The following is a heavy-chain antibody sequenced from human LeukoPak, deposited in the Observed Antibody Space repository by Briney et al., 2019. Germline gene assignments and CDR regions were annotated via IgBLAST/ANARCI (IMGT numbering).Heavy chain of an antibody. CDR2: FYYSGSP. V-gene: IGHV4-59*01. J-gene: IGHJ4*02. Sequence: PSETLSLTCTVSGGSISSYYWSWIRQPPGKGLEWVGYFYYSGSPNYNSSLKSRVTISVDTSKNQFSLKLSSVTAADTAVYYCAREQGISSSNYFDYWGQGTLVTVSS. D-gene: IGHD6-6*01. CDR3: AREQGISSSNYFDY. CDR1: GGSISSYY.